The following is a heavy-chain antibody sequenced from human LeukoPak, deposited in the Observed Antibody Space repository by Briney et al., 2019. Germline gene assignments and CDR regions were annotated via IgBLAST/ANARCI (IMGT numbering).Heavy chain of an antibody. CDR3: ARRNDYGSASLDFDY. J-gene: IGHJ4*02. CDR1: GGSISSGGYY. CDR2: IYYSGST. D-gene: IGHD3-10*01. Sequence: SQTLSLTRTVSGGSISSGGYYWSWIRQHPGKGLEWLGYIYYSGSTYYNPSLKSRVTISVYTSKNQFSLKLSSVTAADTAVYYCARRNDYGSASLDFDYWGQGTLVTVSS. V-gene: IGHV4-31*03.